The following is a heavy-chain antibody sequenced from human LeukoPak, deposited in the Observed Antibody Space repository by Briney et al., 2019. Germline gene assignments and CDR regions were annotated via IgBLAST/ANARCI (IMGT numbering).Heavy chain of an antibody. CDR3: AHSYYMVDFDY. D-gene: IGHD3-22*01. CDR2: IYWDDDR. Sequence: SGPTLVKPPQTLTLTCTFSGFSLSTSGVGVGWIRQPPGKALEWLALIYWDDDRRYSPSLKSRLTITKDTSKNQVVLKMTNMDPVDTATYYCAHSYYMVDFDYWGQGTLVTVSS. V-gene: IGHV2-5*02. CDR1: GFSLSTSGVG. J-gene: IGHJ4*02.